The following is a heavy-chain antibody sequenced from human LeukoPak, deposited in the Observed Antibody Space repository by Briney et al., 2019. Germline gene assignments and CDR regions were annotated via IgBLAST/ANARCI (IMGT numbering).Heavy chain of an antibody. CDR3: AREGPWASDAFDI. V-gene: IGHV4-61*02. Sequence: SQTLSLTCTVSGGSISSGSYYWSWIRQPAGKGLEWIGRIYTSGSTNYNPSLKSRVTTSVDTSKNQFSLKLSSVTAADTAVYYCAREGPWASDAFDIWGQGTMVTVSS. CDR2: IYTSGST. J-gene: IGHJ3*02. CDR1: GGSISSGSYY.